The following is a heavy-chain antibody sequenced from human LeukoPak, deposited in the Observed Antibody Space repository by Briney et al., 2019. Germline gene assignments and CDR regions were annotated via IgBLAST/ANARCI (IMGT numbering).Heavy chain of an antibody. CDR1: GYIFTHNW. CDR3: ARHLSSITSCPHY. D-gene: IGHD2-2*01. Sequence: GESLKISCKGSGYIFTHNWIGWVRQMPGKGLEWMGIIYPGDSDTRYSPSFEGQVTISVGKSISTAYLQWSSLKASDTAIYYCARHLSSITSCPHYWGQGTLVTVSS. V-gene: IGHV5-51*01. CDR2: IYPGDSDT. J-gene: IGHJ4*02.